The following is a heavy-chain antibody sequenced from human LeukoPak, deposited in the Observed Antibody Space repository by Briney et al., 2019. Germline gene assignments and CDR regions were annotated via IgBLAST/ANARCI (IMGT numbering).Heavy chain of an antibody. Sequence: ASVKVSCKASGGTFSSYAISWVRQAPGHGLEWMGRIIPIFVISNYAQKFLGRVTITADKSTSTAYMELSSLRSEDTAVYYCARDTRARGYCSGGSCSYFDYWGQGTLVTVSS. CDR2: IIPIFVIS. J-gene: IGHJ4*02. V-gene: IGHV1-69*04. D-gene: IGHD2-15*01. CDR1: GGTFSSYA. CDR3: ARDTRARGYCSGGSCSYFDY.